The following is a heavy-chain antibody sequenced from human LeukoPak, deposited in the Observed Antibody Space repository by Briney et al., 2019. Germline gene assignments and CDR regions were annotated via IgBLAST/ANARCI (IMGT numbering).Heavy chain of an antibody. CDR2: INPSGGST. V-gene: IGHV1-46*01. J-gene: IGHJ4*02. CDR3: ARDRVKYYYDSSGYLDY. Sequence: GASVKVSGKASGHTFTSYYMHWVRQAPGQGLEWMGIINPSGGSTSYAQKFQGRVTMTRDTSTSTVYMELSSLRSGDTAVYYCARDRVKYYYDSSGYLDYWGQGTLVTVSS. D-gene: IGHD3-22*01. CDR1: GHTFTSYY.